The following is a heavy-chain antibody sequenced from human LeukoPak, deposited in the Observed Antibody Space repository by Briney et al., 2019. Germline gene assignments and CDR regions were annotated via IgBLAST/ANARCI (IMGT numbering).Heavy chain of an antibody. CDR2: ISSSSSYI. CDR3: ARDVYCSSTSCYEFDY. CDR1: GFTFSSYS. V-gene: IGHV3-21*01. D-gene: IGHD2-2*01. J-gene: IGHJ4*02. Sequence: GGSLRLSCAPSGFTFSSYSMNWVRQAPGKGLEWVSSISSSSSYIYYADSVKGRFTISRDNAKNSLYLQMNSLRAEDTAVYYCARDVYCSSTSCYEFDYWGQGTLVTVSS.